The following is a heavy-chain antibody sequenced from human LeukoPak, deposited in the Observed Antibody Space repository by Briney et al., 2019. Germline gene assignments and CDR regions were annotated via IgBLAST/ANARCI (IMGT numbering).Heavy chain of an antibody. D-gene: IGHD5/OR15-5a*01. CDR2: INTDGSST. CDR3: ARYRVLYYGMDV. V-gene: IGHV3-74*01. Sequence: PGGSLRLSCAASGFTFSSYWMHWVRQAPGKGLVWVSRINTDGSSTSYADSVKGRFTISRDNSKNTLYLQMNSLRAEDTAVYYCARYRVLYYGMDVWGQGTTVTVSS. J-gene: IGHJ6*02. CDR1: GFTFSSYW.